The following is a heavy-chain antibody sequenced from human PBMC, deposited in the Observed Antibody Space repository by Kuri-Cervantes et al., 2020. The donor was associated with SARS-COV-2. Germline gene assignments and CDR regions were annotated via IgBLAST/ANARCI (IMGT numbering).Heavy chain of an antibody. D-gene: IGHD3-22*01. CDR2: ISSNGGST. Sequence: GGSLRLSCSASGFTFSSYAMHWVRQAPGKGLEYVSAISSNGGSTYYADSVKGRFTISRDNSKNTLYLQMNSLRAEDTAVYYCASGYDSSGYYYPYYFDYWGQGTLVTVSS. CDR1: GFTFSSYA. J-gene: IGHJ4*02. V-gene: IGHV3-64*04. CDR3: ASGYDSSGYYYPYYFDY.